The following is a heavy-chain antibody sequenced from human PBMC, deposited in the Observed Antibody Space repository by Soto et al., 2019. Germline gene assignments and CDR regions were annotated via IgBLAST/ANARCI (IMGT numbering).Heavy chain of an antibody. CDR1: GFTFSSYA. CDR2: ISGSGGST. D-gene: IGHD3-16*02. J-gene: IGHJ4*02. V-gene: IGHV3-23*01. Sequence: GGSLRLSCAASGFTFSSYAMSWVRQAPGKGLEWVSAISGSGGSTYYADSVKGRFTISRDNSKNTLYLQMNSLRAEDTAVYYCAKDQMITFGGVIVIPGRFDYWGQGSLVTVSS. CDR3: AKDQMITFGGVIVIPGRFDY.